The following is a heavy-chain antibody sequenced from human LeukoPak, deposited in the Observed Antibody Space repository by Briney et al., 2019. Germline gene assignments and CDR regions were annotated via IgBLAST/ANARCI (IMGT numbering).Heavy chain of an antibody. CDR1: GGSFSGYY. Sequence: SETLSLTCAVYGGSFSGYYWSWIRQPPGKGLEWIGEINHSGSTNYNPSLKSQVTISVDTSKNQFSLKLSSVTAADTAVYYCASRSEYSGYYDSSGYYVWWGQGTLVTVSS. CDR2: INHSGST. V-gene: IGHV4-34*01. CDR3: ASRSEYSGYYDSSGYYVW. J-gene: IGHJ4*02. D-gene: IGHD3-22*01.